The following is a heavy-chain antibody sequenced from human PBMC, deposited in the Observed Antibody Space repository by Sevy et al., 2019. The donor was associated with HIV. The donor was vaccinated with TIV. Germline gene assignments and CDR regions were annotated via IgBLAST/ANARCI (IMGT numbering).Heavy chain of an antibody. CDR3: TTDWRGYCSGGSCYSTADYYGMDV. CDR2: IKSKTDGGTT. J-gene: IGHJ6*02. CDR1: GFTFSNAW. V-gene: IGHV3-15*01. D-gene: IGHD2-15*01. Sequence: GGSLRLSCAASGFTFSNAWMSWVRQAPGKGQEWVGRIKSKTDGGTTDYAAPVKGRFTISRDDSKNTMYLQMNSLKTEDTAVYYCTTDWRGYCSGGSCYSTADYYGMDVWGQGTTVTVSS.